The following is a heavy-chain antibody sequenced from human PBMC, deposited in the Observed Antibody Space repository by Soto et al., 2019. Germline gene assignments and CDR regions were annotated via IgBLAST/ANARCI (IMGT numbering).Heavy chain of an antibody. J-gene: IGHJ4*02. D-gene: IGHD1-26*01. V-gene: IGHV3-30-3*01. CDR3: ARESNSESSLLFDY. CDR2: ISYDGSNE. Sequence: QVQLVESGGGVVQPGRSLRLSCAPSAFTFSAYPMNWVRQAPGKGLEWVAGISYDGSNEYYADSVRGRFTISRDNSKNTLYLQMISLRPEDTAVYYCARESNSESSLLFDYWGQGTLVTVSS. CDR1: AFTFSAYP.